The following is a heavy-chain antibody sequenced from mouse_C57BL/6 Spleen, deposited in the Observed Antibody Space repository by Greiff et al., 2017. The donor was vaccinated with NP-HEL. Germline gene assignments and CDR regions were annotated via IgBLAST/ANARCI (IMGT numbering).Heavy chain of an antibody. CDR2: IDPSDSET. CDR1: GYTFTSYW. D-gene: IGHD3-2*02. V-gene: IGHV1-52*01. Sequence: QVQLKQPGAELVRPGSSVKLSCKASGYTFTSYWMHWVKQRPIQGLEWIGNIDPSDSETHYNQKFTDKATLTVDKSSSTAYMQLSSLTSEDSAVYYCARSDRQLIMDYWGQGTSVTVSS. CDR3: ARSDRQLIMDY. J-gene: IGHJ4*01.